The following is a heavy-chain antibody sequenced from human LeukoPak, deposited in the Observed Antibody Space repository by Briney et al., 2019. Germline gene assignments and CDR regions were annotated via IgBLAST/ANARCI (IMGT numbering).Heavy chain of an antibody. CDR3: ARRNGRHYFDY. V-gene: IGHV3-33*01. D-gene: IGHD1-1*01. CDR1: GFTFSSYG. J-gene: IGHJ4*02. CDR2: IWYDGSNK. Sequence: GGSLRLSCAASGFTFSSYGMHWARQAPGKGLEWVAVIWYDGSNKYYADSVKGRFTISRDNSKNTLYLQMNSLRAEDTAVYYCARRNGRHYFDYWGQGTLVTVSS.